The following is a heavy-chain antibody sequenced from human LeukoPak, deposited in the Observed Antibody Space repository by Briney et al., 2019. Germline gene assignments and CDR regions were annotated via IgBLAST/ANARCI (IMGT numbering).Heavy chain of an antibody. J-gene: IGHJ6*03. CDR3: ARGDYYYYMDV. CDR1: GGSISSGSYY. CDR2: IYTSGST. V-gene: IGHV4-61*02. Sequence: SETLSLTCTVSGGSISSGSYYWSWIRQPAGKGLEWIGRIYTSGSTNYNPSLKSRVTISVDTSKNQFSLKLSSVTAADTAVYYCARGDYYYYMDVWGKGTTVTVSS.